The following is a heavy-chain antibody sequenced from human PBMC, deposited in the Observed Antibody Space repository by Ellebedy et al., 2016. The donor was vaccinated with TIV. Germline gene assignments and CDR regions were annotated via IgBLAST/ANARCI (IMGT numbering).Heavy chain of an antibody. V-gene: IGHV4-34*01. D-gene: IGHD6-13*01. CDR1: GGSFSGYF. Sequence: SETLSLXXAVYGGSFSGYFWTWIRQPPGKGLEWIGEINHSGSRNYNPSLKSRVTISVDTSKNQFSLELTSVTAADTAVYYCARYNSTSAFDYWGQGNLVTVSS. CDR2: INHSGSR. CDR3: ARYNSTSAFDY. J-gene: IGHJ4*02.